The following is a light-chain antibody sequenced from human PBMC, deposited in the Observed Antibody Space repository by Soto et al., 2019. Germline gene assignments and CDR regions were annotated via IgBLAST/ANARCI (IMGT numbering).Light chain of an antibody. J-gene: IGKJ4*01. V-gene: IGKV3-20*01. Sequence: VLTQSPGTLSLSPGQRATPSCMSRQSVRGNNLAWYQQKPGQAPRLMIYDASSRATGIPDRFSGGGSGTDFTLTISRLEPEDVAVYYCQQFSSYPLTLGGGTKVDIK. CDR1: QSVRGNN. CDR3: QQFSSYPLT. CDR2: DAS.